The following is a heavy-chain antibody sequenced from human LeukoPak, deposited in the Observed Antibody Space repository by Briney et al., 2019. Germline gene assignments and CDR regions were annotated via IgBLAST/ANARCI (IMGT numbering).Heavy chain of an antibody. D-gene: IGHD6-13*01. V-gene: IGHV1-24*01. Sequence: WASVKDSCKVSVYTLTELSMHCVRPAPGKGREWRGGFDPEEGETIYAQKFQGRVTMTEDTSTETAYMELSSLRSEDTAVYYCATVAAAGAYRFDYWGQGTLVTVSS. CDR1: VYTLTELS. J-gene: IGHJ4*02. CDR3: ATVAAAGAYRFDY. CDR2: FDPEEGET.